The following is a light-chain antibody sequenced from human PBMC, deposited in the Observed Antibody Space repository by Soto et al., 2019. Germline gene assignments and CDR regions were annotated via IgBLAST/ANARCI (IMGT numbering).Light chain of an antibody. CDR3: QQYNDWPLT. CDR2: GAF. CDR1: QSVSSN. V-gene: IGKV3-15*01. J-gene: IGKJ1*01. Sequence: IVMTQSPVTLSVSPGERVTLSCRASQSVSSNLAWYQQKPGQAPSLLIYGAFTRATGIPARFSGTGSGTELTLTISRLQSEDFALYYCQQYNDWPLTCGQGTKVDIK.